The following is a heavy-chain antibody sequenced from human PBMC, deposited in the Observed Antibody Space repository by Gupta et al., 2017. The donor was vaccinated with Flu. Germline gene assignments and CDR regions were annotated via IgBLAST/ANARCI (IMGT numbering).Heavy chain of an antibody. Sequence: EVQLVESGGGLVRPGGSLRLSCAASGFTFSSYSMTWVRQAPGKGLGWVSVISSTSDHIVYADSVKGRFTISRDNGKDSLYRQMNSLGAGDTSVYYCARGCRGDTCSTRHLDDWGPGIQVTVSS. CDR1: GFTFSSYS. V-gene: IGHV3-21*01. J-gene: IGHJ4*02. D-gene: IGHD2-15*01. CDR2: ISSTSDHI. CDR3: ARGCRGDTCSTRHLDD.